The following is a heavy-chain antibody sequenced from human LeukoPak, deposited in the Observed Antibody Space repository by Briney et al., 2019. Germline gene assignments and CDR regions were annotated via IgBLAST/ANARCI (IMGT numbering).Heavy chain of an antibody. J-gene: IGHJ3*02. CDR2: ISTRDGRR. CDR3: ARDYYDIIGSEYDTFAI. D-gene: IGHD3-16*01. CDR1: GYTFTSYG. V-gene: IGHV1-18*01. Sequence: ASVKVSCKAYGYTFTSYGISRVRQAPGQGLEWMGWISTRDGRRHYAQNVQGRVTMTTDTSTSTVYMELTRLTSDDTAMYYCARDYYDIIGSEYDTFAIWGQGTMVTVSS.